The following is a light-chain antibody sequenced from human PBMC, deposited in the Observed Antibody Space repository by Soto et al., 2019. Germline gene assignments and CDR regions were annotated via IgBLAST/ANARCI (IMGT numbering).Light chain of an antibody. J-gene: IGKJ2*01. Sequence: ESMLTQSPGTLSLSPGERATLSCRASQSVSTRYLAWYQQKPAQAPRLLIYGASIRPTGIPDRFSGSGSGTDFTLTISRLEPEDFAVYYCHQFGSSPPAFTFGQGTKLEI. CDR2: GAS. V-gene: IGKV3-20*01. CDR1: QSVSTRY. CDR3: HQFGSSPPAFT.